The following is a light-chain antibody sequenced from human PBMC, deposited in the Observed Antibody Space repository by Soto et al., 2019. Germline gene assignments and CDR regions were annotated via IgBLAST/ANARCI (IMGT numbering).Light chain of an antibody. Sequence: DIQMTQSPSSVSASVGDRVSITCRASQGFSNWLAWYQQKPGKAPNLLIYAASSLQSGVPSRFSGSGSGTHFTLTISSLQPEDFATYYCQQANSFPLTFGGGTNVEIK. V-gene: IGKV1D-12*01. CDR3: QQANSFPLT. CDR2: AAS. J-gene: IGKJ4*01. CDR1: QGFSNW.